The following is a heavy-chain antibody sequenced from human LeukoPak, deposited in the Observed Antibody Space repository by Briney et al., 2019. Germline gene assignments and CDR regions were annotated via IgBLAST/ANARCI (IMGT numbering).Heavy chain of an antibody. CDR2: ISGSGGST. Sequence: PGGSLRLSCAASGFTFSSYAMSWVRQAPGKGLEWVSAISGSGGSTYYADSVKGRFTISRDNSKNTLYLQMNSLRAEDTAVYYCASRNRFLEWLYYYYGMDVWGQGTTVTVS. V-gene: IGHV3-23*01. J-gene: IGHJ6*02. D-gene: IGHD3-3*01. CDR3: ASRNRFLEWLYYYYGMDV. CDR1: GFTFSSYA.